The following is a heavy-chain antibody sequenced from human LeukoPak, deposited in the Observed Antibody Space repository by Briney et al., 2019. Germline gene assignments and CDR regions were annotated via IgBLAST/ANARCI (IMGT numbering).Heavy chain of an antibody. Sequence: SETLSLTCTVSGGSIYNYYWSWIRQPPGKGLEWVGYIYASGSTKFNPALKTRVTISVDTSKNQFSLKLRSVTAADTATYYCARHDSNYVGYFDSWGQGTLVAVSS. CDR2: IYASGST. J-gene: IGHJ4*02. CDR3: ARHDSNYVGYFDS. D-gene: IGHD1-7*01. CDR1: GGSIYNYY. V-gene: IGHV4-4*09.